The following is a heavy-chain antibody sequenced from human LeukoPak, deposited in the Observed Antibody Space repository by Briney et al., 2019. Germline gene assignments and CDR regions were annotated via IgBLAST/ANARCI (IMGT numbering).Heavy chain of an antibody. Sequence: PGGSLRLSCAASGFTFSSYAMGWVRQAPGKGLEWVSGINHDGTGTYYADSVKGRFTISRDNAKNTVYLQMNGLRAEDTTVYYCATVSEYWGQGTLVTVSS. CDR3: ATVSEY. V-gene: IGHV3-74*01. CDR1: GFTFSSYA. CDR2: INHDGTGT. J-gene: IGHJ4*02.